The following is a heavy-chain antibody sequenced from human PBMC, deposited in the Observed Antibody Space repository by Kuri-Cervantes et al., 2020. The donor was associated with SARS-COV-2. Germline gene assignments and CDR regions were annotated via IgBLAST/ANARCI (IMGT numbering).Heavy chain of an antibody. V-gene: IGHV4-34*01. Sequence: ESLKISCAASGFTFSSYSMNWVRQAPGKGLEWIGEINHSGSTNYNPSLKSRVTISVDTSKNQFSLKLSSVTAADTAVYYCARVKMTIVTNYYYMDVWGKGTTVTVSS. D-gene: IGHD4-11*01. CDR2: INHSGST. CDR1: GFTFSSYS. J-gene: IGHJ6*03. CDR3: ARVKMTIVTNYYYMDV.